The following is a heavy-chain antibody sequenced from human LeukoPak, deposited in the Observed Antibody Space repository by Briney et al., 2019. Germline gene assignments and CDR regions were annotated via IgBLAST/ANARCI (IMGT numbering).Heavy chain of an antibody. CDR3: ASGLAAAGYYYYYGMDV. J-gene: IGHJ6*02. D-gene: IGHD6-13*01. Sequence: SQTLSLTCAISGDNVSSNSAAWNWIRQSPSRGLEWLGRTYYRSKWYNDYAVSVKSRITINPDTSKNQFSLQLNSVTPEDTAVYYCASGLAAAGYYYYYGMDVWGQGTTVTVSS. V-gene: IGHV6-1*01. CDR1: GDNVSSNSAA. CDR2: TYYRSKWYN.